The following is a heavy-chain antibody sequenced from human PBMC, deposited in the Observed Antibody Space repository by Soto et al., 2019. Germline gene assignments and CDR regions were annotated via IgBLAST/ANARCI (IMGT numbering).Heavy chain of an antibody. D-gene: IGHD3-22*01. Sequence: QVQLQESGPGPVKPSQTLSLTCTVSGGSINSGDYYWSWIRQPPGKGLEWIGYIYYIGSTYHNPSLKSRVTISIDTSKNHFSLRLSSVTAADTAVYYCARSDYFDSSAYSVWGQGTLVTVS. J-gene: IGHJ4*02. V-gene: IGHV4-30-4*01. CDR1: GGSINSGDYY. CDR3: ARSDYFDSSAYSV. CDR2: IYYIGST.